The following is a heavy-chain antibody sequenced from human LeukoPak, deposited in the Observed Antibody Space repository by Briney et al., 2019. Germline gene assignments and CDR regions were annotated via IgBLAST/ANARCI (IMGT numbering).Heavy chain of an antibody. CDR3: VRDPRGSYPFDY. J-gene: IGHJ4*02. D-gene: IGHD1-26*01. CDR2: ISSSGDAI. CDR1: GFTFRGYY. V-gene: IGHV3-11*01. Sequence: GSLRLSCAGSGFTFRGYYISWIRQAPGKGLEWGSYISSSGDAIYSADSVKGRFTISRDNAKNSLYLQMDSLRVEDTAVYYCVRDPRGSYPFDYWGQGTLVTVSS.